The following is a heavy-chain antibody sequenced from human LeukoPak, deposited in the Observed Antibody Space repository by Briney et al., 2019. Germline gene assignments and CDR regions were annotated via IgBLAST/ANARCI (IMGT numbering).Heavy chain of an antibody. V-gene: IGHV4-59*01. CDR2: IHSTGRT. CDR3: VGDRGAS. D-gene: IGHD1-26*01. CDR1: GGSISDYY. J-gene: IGHJ4*02. Sequence: SETLSLTCTVSGGSISDYYWSWIRQPPGKGLEWIGYIHSTGRTNYNPSLKSRVTFSIDTSKNQYSLKLTSVTAADTAVYYCVGDRGASWGQGTLVTVSS.